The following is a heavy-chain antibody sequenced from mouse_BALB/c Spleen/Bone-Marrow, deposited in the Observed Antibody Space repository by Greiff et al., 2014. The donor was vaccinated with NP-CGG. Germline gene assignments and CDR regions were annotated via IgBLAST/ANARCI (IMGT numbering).Heavy chain of an antibody. Sequence: QVHLQQSGSELVRPGASVKLSCKASGYTFTSSWIHWVKQRPGQGLEWIGGIDPSSGNTYFNEKFKVKATLTVDTSSSTAYVDLSSLTAEDSAVYYCARHHRYAYYFDYWGQGTTLTVSS. J-gene: IGHJ2*01. D-gene: IGHD2-14*01. CDR1: GYTFTSSW. CDR2: IDPSSGNT. CDR3: ARHHRYAYYFDY. V-gene: IGHV1S130*01.